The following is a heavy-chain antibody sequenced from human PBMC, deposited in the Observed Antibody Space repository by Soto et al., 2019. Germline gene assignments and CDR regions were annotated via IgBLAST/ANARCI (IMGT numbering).Heavy chain of an antibody. Sequence: ASVKVSCKASGYTFTGYDMHWVLQAPGEGLEWMGWINPNSGGTNYAQKFQGWVTMTRDTSISTAYMELSRLRSDDTAVYYCARSYCSSTSCKSKYGMDVWGQGTTVTVSS. V-gene: IGHV1-2*04. J-gene: IGHJ6*02. CDR1: GYTFTGYD. D-gene: IGHD2-2*01. CDR3: ARSYCSSTSCKSKYGMDV. CDR2: INPNSGGT.